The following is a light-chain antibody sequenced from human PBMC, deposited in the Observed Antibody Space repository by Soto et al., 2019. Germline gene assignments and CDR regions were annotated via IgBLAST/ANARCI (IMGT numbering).Light chain of an antibody. CDR3: QQYRSSPPYT. CDR1: QSVGSNY. J-gene: IGKJ2*01. CDR2: GAS. Sequence: IVMTQSPGTLSLSAGESATLSCGASQSVGSNYLAWYQQLPGQAPRLLICGASSRATGIPDRFSGSRSGTAFTLTIIRLEPEDSAVYYGQQYRSSPPYTFGQGTKVDI. V-gene: IGKV3-20*01.